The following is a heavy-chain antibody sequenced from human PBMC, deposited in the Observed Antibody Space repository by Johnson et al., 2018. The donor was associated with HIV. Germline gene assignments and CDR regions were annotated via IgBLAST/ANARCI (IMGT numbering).Heavy chain of an antibody. CDR2: ISYDGSNK. CDR3: ARDRGYWDGFDI. V-gene: IGHV3-30*03. CDR1: RFTFSSYG. J-gene: IGHJ3*02. Sequence: QMQLVESGGGVVQPGRSLRLSCAASRFTFSSYGMHWVRQAPGKGLEWVAVISYDGSNKYYADSVKGRFTISRDNSKNTLYLQMNSLRAEDTAVYYCARDRGYWDGFDIWGQGTMVTVSS. D-gene: IGHD3-22*01.